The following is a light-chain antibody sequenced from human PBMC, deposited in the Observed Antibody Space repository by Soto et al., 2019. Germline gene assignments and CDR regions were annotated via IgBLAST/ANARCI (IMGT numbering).Light chain of an antibody. CDR1: QSVLYSFNNKNY. CDR3: QQYFSIWT. V-gene: IGKV4-1*01. Sequence: DIVMTQSPDSLAVSLGERATINCKSSQSVLYSFNNKNYLAWYQQKPGQPPKLLINWASTRESGVPDRFSGRGAWTDFTLTISSLQAEDVAVYYCQQYFSIWTFGQGTKVEIK. CDR2: WAS. J-gene: IGKJ1*01.